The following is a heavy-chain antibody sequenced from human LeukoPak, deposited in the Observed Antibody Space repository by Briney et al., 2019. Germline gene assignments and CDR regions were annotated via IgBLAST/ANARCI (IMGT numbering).Heavy chain of an antibody. Sequence: GGSLRLSCAASGFTFSTAWMNWVRQAPGKELEWVGRIKSKTDGGTTDHAEPVKGRFTISRDDSRNMLYLQMNSLKTEDTAVYYCTTSHRGVWGQGTMVTVSS. J-gene: IGHJ3*01. CDR1: GFTFSTAW. V-gene: IGHV3-15*07. CDR2: IKSKTDGGTT. CDR3: TTSHRGV.